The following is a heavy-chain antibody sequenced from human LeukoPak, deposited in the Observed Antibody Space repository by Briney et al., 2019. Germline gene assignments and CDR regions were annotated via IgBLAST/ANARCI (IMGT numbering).Heavy chain of an antibody. CDR2: IHPSGST. D-gene: IGHD3-3*01. J-gene: IGHJ5*02. Sequence: SETLSLTCTVYGGSFSDYYWTWIRQPPGKGLEWIGEIHPSGSTHYNPSLRSRVTISPDTSNNQFSLRLNSVTAADTAVYFCSRGLDPYKSGLAWGQGTLVTVSS. CDR1: GGSFSDYY. V-gene: IGHV4-34*01. CDR3: SRGLDPYKSGLA.